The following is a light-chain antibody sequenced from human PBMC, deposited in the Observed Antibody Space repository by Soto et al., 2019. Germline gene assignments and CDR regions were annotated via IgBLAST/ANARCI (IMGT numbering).Light chain of an antibody. Sequence: QSALTQPASVSGSPGQSITISCTGTSSDVGSYNLVSWYQQHPGKAPKLMIYEVSKRPSGVSNRFSGSKSGNTASLTISGLQAEDEADYYCCSYAGSSTSHVVFGGWTKLTVL. J-gene: IGLJ2*01. CDR3: CSYAGSSTSHVV. CDR1: SSDVGSYNL. CDR2: EVS. V-gene: IGLV2-23*02.